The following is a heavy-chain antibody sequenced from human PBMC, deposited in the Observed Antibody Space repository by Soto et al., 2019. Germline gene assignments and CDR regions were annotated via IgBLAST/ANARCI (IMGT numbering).Heavy chain of an antibody. CDR1: GYTFTNYA. CDR3: ARVRGYYLPDY. V-gene: IGHV1-3*05. D-gene: IGHD1-26*01. Sequence: QVQLVQSGAEEKKPGASVKVSCKASGYTFTNYAMHWVRQAPGQRLEWMGWINAGNGNTIYSQKFQARVTITGDTSARTADTELSSLRSEATAVYYWARVRGYYLPDYWGQGTLVTVSS. J-gene: IGHJ4*02. CDR2: INAGNGNT.